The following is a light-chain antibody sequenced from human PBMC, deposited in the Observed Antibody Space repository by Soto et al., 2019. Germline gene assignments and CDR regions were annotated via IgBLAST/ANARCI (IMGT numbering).Light chain of an antibody. Sequence: DIQMTQSPSSLSASVGDRVTITCRASQGISNYLAWFQQKPGKVPKLLIYAASTLQSEVPSRFSCRGSRTHFTPTISSLQPEEAATYDCRKYTSAPLTVGQGNKREIK. CDR3: RKYTSAPLT. CDR2: AAS. J-gene: IGKJ2*01. V-gene: IGKV1-27*01. CDR1: QGISNY.